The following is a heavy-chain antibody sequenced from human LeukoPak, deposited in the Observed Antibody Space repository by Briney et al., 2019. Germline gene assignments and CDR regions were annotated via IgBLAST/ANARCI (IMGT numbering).Heavy chain of an antibody. J-gene: IGHJ4*02. Sequence: GGSLRLSCAASGFTFSSFGMHWVRQAPGKGLEWVAFTRYDGNNKYYTDAVKGRFTISRDNSKNTLYLQMNSLRAEDTAVYYCAKDQSHGSGSYYPDCWGQGTLVTVSS. D-gene: IGHD3-10*01. CDR3: AKDQSHGSGSYYPDC. CDR2: TRYDGNNK. V-gene: IGHV3-30*02. CDR1: GFTFSSFG.